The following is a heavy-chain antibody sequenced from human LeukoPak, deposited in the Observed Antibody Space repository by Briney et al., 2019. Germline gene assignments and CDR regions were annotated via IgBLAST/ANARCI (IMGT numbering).Heavy chain of an antibody. CDR3: ARGEDSSGYYSSYFDY. J-gene: IGHJ4*02. Sequence: ASVKVSCKASGYSFTSYYMHWVRQAPGQGREWMGIINPSGGSTSYAQKFQGRVTMTRNTSTSTVYMELSSLRSEDTAVYYCARGEDSSGYYSSYFDYWGQGALVTVSS. CDR2: INPSGGST. CDR1: GYSFTSYY. D-gene: IGHD3-22*01. V-gene: IGHV1-46*01.